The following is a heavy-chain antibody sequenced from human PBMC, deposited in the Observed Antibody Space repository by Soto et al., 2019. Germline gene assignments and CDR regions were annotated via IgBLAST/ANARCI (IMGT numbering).Heavy chain of an antibody. D-gene: IGHD3-22*01. CDR1: GFTLSSYW. CDR3: ARDCDYYDSSGYYYYYYGMDV. CDR2: IKQDGSEK. V-gene: IGHV3-7*01. Sequence: GGSLRLSCAASGFTLSSYWMSWVRQAPGKGLEWVANIKQDGSEKYYVDSVKGRFTISRDNAKNSLYLQMNSLRAEDTAVYYCARDCDYYDSSGYYYYYYGMDVWGQGTTVTVSS. J-gene: IGHJ6*02.